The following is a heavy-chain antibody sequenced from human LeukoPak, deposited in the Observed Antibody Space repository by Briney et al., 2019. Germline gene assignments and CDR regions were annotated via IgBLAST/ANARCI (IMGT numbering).Heavy chain of an antibody. CDR2: MYYSGTT. J-gene: IGHJ4*02. CDR3: ARHLLAGGSIDN. V-gene: IGHV4-39*01. CDR1: GGSISSGIYS. D-gene: IGHD7-27*01. Sequence: SETLSLTCSVSGGSISSGIYSWGWIRQPPGKGLEWIGSMYYSGTTYYNPSLKSRVTMSVDTSKNQFSLKLSTVTAADTAVYYCARHLLAGGSIDNWDQGTLVTVSS.